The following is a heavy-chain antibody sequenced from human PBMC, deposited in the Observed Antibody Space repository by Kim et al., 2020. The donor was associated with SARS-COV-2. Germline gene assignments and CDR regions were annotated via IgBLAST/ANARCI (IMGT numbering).Heavy chain of an antibody. J-gene: IGHJ1*01. V-gene: IGHV7-4-1*02. CDR2: TGNP. D-gene: IGHD3-10*01. CDR3: ARDRSLFTY. Sequence: TGNPTYAQGFTGRFVFSLDTSVSTAYLQISSLRAEDSAVYYCARDRSLFTYWGQGTLVTVSS.